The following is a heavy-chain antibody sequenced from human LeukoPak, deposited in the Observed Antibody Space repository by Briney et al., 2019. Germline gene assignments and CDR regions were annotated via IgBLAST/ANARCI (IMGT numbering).Heavy chain of an antibody. V-gene: IGHV3-23*01. Sequence: PGGALRLSCAASGFTFSSYAMSGVREAPGRGLEWVSSISGSGGSTYYADSVKGRFTISRDNSKNTLELHVNSLRAEDTALYYCAKHWGYIGNSNFDYWGQGTLVTVSS. D-gene: IGHD4-23*01. CDR1: GFTFSSYA. CDR2: ISGSGGST. J-gene: IGHJ4*02. CDR3: AKHWGYIGNSNFDY.